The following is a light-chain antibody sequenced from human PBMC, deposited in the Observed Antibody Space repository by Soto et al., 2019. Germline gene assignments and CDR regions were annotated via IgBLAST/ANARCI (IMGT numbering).Light chain of an antibody. J-gene: IGLJ1*01. CDR3: QLWDSSRDHPGL. Sequence: SYELTQPPSVSVAPGQTATITCGGSDIGSKSVHWYQQRPGQAPVLVIYNDGDRPSGIPERFSGSNSGNAATLTISRVEAGDEADYYCQLWDSSRDHPGLFGTGTKVTVL. CDR2: NDG. V-gene: IGLV3-21*04. CDR1: DIGSKS.